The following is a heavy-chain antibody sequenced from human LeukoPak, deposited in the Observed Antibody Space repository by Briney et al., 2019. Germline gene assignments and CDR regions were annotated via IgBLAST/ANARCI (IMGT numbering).Heavy chain of an antibody. CDR2: ISWNSGSI. J-gene: IGHJ6*02. V-gene: IGHV3-9*01. Sequence: GGSLRLSCAASGFTFDDYAMHWVRQAPGKGLEWVSGISWNSGSIGYADSVKGRFTISRDNAKNSLYLQMNSLRAEDTALYYCAKAITMVRGVRASYYYYGMDVWGQGTTVTVSS. CDR3: AKAITMVRGVRASYYYYGMDV. D-gene: IGHD3-10*01. CDR1: GFTFDDYA.